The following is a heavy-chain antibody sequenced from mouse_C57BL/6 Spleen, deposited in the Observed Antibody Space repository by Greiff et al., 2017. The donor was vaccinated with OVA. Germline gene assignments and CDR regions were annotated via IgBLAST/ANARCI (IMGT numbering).Heavy chain of an antibody. CDR3: ARQGMGLQAWFAY. CDR2: IYPGSGST. CDR1: GYTFTSYW. V-gene: IGHV1-55*01. D-gene: IGHD2-4*01. Sequence: QVQLQQPGAELVKPGASVKMSCKASGYTFTSYWITWVKQRPGQGLEWIGDIYPGSGSTNYNEKFKSKATLTVDTSSSTAYMQLSSLTSEDSAVYYCARQGMGLQAWFAYWGQGTLVTVSA. J-gene: IGHJ3*01.